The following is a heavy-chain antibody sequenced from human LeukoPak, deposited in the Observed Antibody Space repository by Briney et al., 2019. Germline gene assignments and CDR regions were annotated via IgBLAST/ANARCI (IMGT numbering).Heavy chain of an antibody. CDR2: IYYSGST. CDR1: GGSISSYY. J-gene: IGHJ4*02. D-gene: IGHD6-13*01. V-gene: IGHV4-59*12. Sequence: KPSETLSLTCTVSGGSISSYYWSWIRQPPGKGLEWIGNIYYSGSTNYNPSLKSRVTISVDKSKNQFSLKLSSVTAADTAVYYCARYKIAAAGMLDYWGQGTLVTVSS. CDR3: ARYKIAAAGMLDY.